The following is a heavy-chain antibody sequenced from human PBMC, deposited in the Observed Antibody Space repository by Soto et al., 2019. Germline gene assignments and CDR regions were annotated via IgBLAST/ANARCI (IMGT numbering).Heavy chain of an antibody. J-gene: IGHJ3*01. V-gene: IGHV3-9*01. CDR1: GLTFDDYA. CDR2: ISWNSGNI. Sequence: EVQLVESGGGVVQPGRSLRLSCTASGLTFDDYAMNWVRQAPGKGLEWVSSISWNSGNIVYADSVRGRFTISRDNAKTSLHLQMNSLRAEDTALYYCTKGASTSCFSAFDLWGQGTMVTVSS. CDR3: TKGASTSCFSAFDL. D-gene: IGHD2-2*01.